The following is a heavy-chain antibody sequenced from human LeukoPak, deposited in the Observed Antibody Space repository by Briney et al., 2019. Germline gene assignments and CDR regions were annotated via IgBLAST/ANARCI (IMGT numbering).Heavy chain of an antibody. CDR2: FDPEDGET. V-gene: IGHV1-24*01. J-gene: IGHJ6*02. CDR3: ATRRSGSYYYYYGMDV. D-gene: IGHD1-26*01. CDR1: GYTLTELS. Sequence: ASVKVSCKVSGYTLTELSMHWVRQAPGKGLEWMGGFDPEDGETIYAQKFQGRVTMTEDTSTDTAYMELSSLRSEDTAVYYCATRRSGSYYYYYGMDVWGQGTTVTVSS.